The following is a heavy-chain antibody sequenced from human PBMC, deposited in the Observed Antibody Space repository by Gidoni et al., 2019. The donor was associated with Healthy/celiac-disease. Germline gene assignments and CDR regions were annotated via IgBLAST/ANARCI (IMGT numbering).Heavy chain of an antibody. CDR1: GCTGSNAW. V-gene: IGHV3-15*01. CDR2: IKSKPDGGTT. J-gene: IGHJ4*02. CDR3: TFTYGAYVFVDY. Sequence: EVQRVEAGGGVVKPGGSLRLSCAASGCTGSNAWMSWGRQAPGKGLEWVGRIKSKPDGGTTDYAAPVKGRFPISRDDSNNTLYLQMHSLTTEDTAVYYCTFTYGAYVFVDYWGQGTLVTVSS. D-gene: IGHD4-17*01.